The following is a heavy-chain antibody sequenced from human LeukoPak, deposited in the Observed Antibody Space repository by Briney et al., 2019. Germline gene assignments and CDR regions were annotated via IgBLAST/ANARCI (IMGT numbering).Heavy chain of an antibody. Sequence: GGSLRLSCAASGFTFSSYSMNWVRQAPGKGLEWVSAISGSGGSTYYADSVKGRFTISRDNSKNTLYLQMNSLRAEDTAVYYCAKDDRWLQFCCWGQGTLVTVSA. J-gene: IGHJ4*02. CDR2: ISGSGGST. D-gene: IGHD5-24*01. CDR1: GFTFSSYS. CDR3: AKDDRWLQFCC. V-gene: IGHV3-23*01.